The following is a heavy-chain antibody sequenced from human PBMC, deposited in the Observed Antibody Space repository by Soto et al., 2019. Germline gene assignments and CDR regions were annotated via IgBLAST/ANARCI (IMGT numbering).Heavy chain of an antibody. CDR2: IYPGDSDT. Sequence: GESLKISCKASGYIFTSHWIGWVRQMPGKGLEWMGIIYPGDSDTRYSPSFQGQVTISADKSISTAYLQWSSLKASDTAMYYCARPRSSSRNYYGMDVWGQGTTVTVSS. J-gene: IGHJ6*02. CDR3: ARPRSSSRNYYGMDV. D-gene: IGHD6-13*01. V-gene: IGHV5-51*01. CDR1: GYIFTSHW.